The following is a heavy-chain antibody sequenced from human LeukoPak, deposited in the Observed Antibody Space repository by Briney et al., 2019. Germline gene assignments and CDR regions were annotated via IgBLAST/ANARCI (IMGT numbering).Heavy chain of an antibody. CDR1: GGTFSGYY. CDR3: GPAHCGYFLYFVF. V-gene: IGHV4-34*08. D-gene: IGHD2-21*01. CDR2: INHSGST. Sequence: PSETLSLTCAAYGGTFSGYYWNWIRQPPGKGLEWTGEINHSGSTNYNPSLKSRVTISVNTYNNQFSLKLSSVTAADTAVYYCGPAHCGYFLYFVFWGERTLVPVSS. J-gene: IGHJ4*02.